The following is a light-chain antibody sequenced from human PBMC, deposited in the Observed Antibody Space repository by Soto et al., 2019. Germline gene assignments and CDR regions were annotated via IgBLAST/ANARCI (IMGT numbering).Light chain of an antibody. J-gene: IGKJ1*01. CDR3: QQYNSYSGT. CDR2: KAS. CDR1: QSISSW. Sequence: DIQMTQSPSTLSASVGDRVTITCRASQSISSWLAWYQQKPGKAPKLLIYKASSLESGVPSRFSGSGSGTEFTLTISSLQPDDLETYYCQQYNSYSGTFDQGTKVEIK. V-gene: IGKV1-5*03.